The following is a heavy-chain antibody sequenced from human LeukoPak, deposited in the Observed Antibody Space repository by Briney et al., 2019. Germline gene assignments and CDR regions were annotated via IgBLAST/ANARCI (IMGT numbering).Heavy chain of an antibody. CDR1: GGSISSGGYY. J-gene: IGHJ4*02. V-gene: IGHV4-30-2*01. D-gene: IGHD3-10*01. CDR3: ASFGSGSYYNSHFDY. Sequence: PSETLSLTCTVSGGSISSGGYYWSWIRQPPGKGLEWIGYIYHSGSTYYNPSLKSRVTISVDRSKNQFSLKLSSVTAADTAVYYCASFGSGSYYNSHFDYWGQGTLVTVSS. CDR2: IYHSGST.